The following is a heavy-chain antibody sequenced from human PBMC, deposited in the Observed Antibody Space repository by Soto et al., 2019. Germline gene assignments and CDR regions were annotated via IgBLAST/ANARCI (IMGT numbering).Heavy chain of an antibody. V-gene: IGHV1-69*06. D-gene: IGHD3-16*01. CDR3: AKDFGGLYNWFDP. CDR1: GGTFSSYA. Sequence: SVKVSCKASGGTFSSYAISWVRQAPGQGLEWMGGIIPIFGTANYAQKFQGRVTITADKSTSTVYMELSSLTSEDTAVYYCAKDFGGLYNWFDPWGQGTLVTVSS. CDR2: IIPIFGTA. J-gene: IGHJ5*02.